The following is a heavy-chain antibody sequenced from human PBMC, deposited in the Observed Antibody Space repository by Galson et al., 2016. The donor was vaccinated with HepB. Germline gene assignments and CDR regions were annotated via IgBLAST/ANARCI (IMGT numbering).Heavy chain of an antibody. V-gene: IGHV1-3*01. CDR2: INAGNGIT. J-gene: IGHJ4*02. D-gene: IGHD6-13*01. CDR3: ARAERWGAAGGSFQLDC. CDR1: GYTLVTYA. Sequence: SVKVSCKASGYTLVTYAIHWVRQAPGQRLEWMGWINAGNGITKYSQKFQGRVTITRDTSASTAYMELSSLRYEDTAVYYCARAERWGAAGGSFQLDCWGQGTLVTVSS.